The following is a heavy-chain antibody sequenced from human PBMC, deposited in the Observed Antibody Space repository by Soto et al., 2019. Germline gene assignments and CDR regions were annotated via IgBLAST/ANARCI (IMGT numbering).Heavy chain of an antibody. CDR1: GFTFSSYA. Sequence: EVQLLESGGGWVQPGGSLRLSCAASGFTFSSYAMNWVRQAPGKGLEWVSVISGSGGSTYYADSVKGRFSISGDSSKNMLYLQMNSLRAEDTAVYYCPKRGSGSYFDYWGQGTLVTVSS. J-gene: IGHJ4*02. V-gene: IGHV3-23*01. D-gene: IGHD1-26*01. CDR3: PKRGSGSYFDY. CDR2: ISGSGGST.